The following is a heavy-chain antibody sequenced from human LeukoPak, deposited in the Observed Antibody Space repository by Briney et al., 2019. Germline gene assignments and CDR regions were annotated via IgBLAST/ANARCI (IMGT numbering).Heavy chain of an antibody. Sequence: LSLTCAVYAESFSDYYWSWIRQPPGKGLEWVSYISGSGSTIYYADSVKGRFTISRDNAKNSLYLQMYSLRAEDTAVYYCARDTSAFLTGYYYMDVWGKGTTVTVSS. CDR2: ISGSGSTI. V-gene: IGHV3-11*01. CDR1: AESFSDYY. D-gene: IGHD2-2*01. CDR3: ARDTSAFLTGYYYMDV. J-gene: IGHJ6*03.